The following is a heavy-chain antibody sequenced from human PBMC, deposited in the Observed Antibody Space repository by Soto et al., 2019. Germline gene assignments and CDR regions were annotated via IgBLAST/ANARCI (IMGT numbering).Heavy chain of an antibody. Sequence: QVQLQESGPGLVKPSETLSLTCTVSGGSISSYYWNWIRQPPGEGLEWIGYIYYSGSTNYNPSLKRRVTISGDTSRNQFSLKLSSVAAADTAGYYCGGRGGGVFDIWGQGTMVTVSS. V-gene: IGHV4-59*08. CDR1: GGSISSYY. J-gene: IGHJ3*02. CDR2: IYYSGST. D-gene: IGHD3-10*01. CDR3: GGRGGGVFDI.